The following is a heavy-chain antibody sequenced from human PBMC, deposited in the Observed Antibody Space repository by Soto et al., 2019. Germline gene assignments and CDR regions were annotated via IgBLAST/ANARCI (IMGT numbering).Heavy chain of an antibody. CDR3: AKPQIARHYYYGMEV. CDR2: INPSGTTT. J-gene: IGHJ6*02. V-gene: IGHV1-46*01. CDR1: GYTFTSFY. Sequence: VQLVQSGAEVKKPGASVKVSCKASGYTFTSFYMHWVRQAPGQGLEWMGIINPSGTTTDYAQKFQRSVTMTRDTSTSTDYMELSSLTSEDTAVYYCAKPQIARHYYYGMEVWGQGTAVTVSS.